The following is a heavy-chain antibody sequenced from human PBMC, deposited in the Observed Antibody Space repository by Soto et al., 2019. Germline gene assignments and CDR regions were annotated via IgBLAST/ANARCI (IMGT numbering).Heavy chain of an antibody. Sequence: EVQLLESGGGLVQPGGSLRLSCAASGFTFSNSAMYWVRLAPGKGLEWVSTIVNSGENTYYAGSVKGRFTIYRDNTKSMLYLQMNSLGAEDTAVYFCASTVPLRYGDPSAFAYGGEGTLVAVSS. CDR3: ASTVPLRYGDPSAFAY. V-gene: IGHV3-23*01. CDR2: IVNSGENT. CDR1: GFTFSNSA. J-gene: IGHJ4*02. D-gene: IGHD4-17*01.